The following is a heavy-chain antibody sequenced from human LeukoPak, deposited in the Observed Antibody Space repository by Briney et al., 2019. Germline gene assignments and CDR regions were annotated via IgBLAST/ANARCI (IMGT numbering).Heavy chain of an antibody. CDR1: GGTFSSYA. D-gene: IGHD1-1*01. CDR2: IIPIFGTA. V-gene: IGHV1-69*06. J-gene: IGHJ4*02. Sequence: ASVKVSCKASGGTFSSYAISWVRQAPGQGLEWMGGIIPIFGTANYAQKFQGRVTITADKSTSTAYMELRSLRSDDTAVYYCARDYNWNDDLGYWGQGTLVTVSS. CDR3: ARDYNWNDDLGY.